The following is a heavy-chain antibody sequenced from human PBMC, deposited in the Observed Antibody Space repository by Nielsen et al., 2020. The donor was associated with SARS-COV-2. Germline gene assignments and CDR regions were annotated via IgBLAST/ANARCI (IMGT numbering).Heavy chain of an antibody. CDR3: ATARYCSRTSCSAGTDMFDP. CDR1: GFTFSKAW. D-gene: IGHD2-2*01. Sequence: GESLKISCVASGFTFSKAWMSWVRQAPGKGLEWVGRIKSKMDGGTTDYAAPVKDRFTISRDDSKNTVYLDMSSLRTEDTAVYYCATARYCSRTSCSAGTDMFDPWGQGTQVIVSS. CDR2: IKSKMDGGTT. J-gene: IGHJ5*02. V-gene: IGHV3-15*01.